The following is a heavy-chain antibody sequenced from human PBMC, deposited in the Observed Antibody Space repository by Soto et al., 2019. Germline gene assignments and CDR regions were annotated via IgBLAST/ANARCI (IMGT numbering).Heavy chain of an antibody. CDR1: GFTFSSYA. CDR2: ISGSGGST. V-gene: IGHV3-23*01. D-gene: IGHD3-16*02. CDR3: AKTGAEYDYVWGSYRSSYFDY. Sequence: GGSLRLSCAASGFTFSSYAMSWVRQAPGKGLEWVSAISGSGGSTYYADSVKGRFTISRDNSKNTLYLQMNSLRAEDTAVYYCAKTGAEYDYVWGSYRSSYFDYWGQGTLVTVSS. J-gene: IGHJ4*02.